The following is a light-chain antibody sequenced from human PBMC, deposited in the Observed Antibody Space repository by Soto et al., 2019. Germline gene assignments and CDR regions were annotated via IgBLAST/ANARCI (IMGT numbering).Light chain of an antibody. CDR2: SNN. J-gene: IGLJ2*01. Sequence: ELTQPPSASVTPGQRVTISCSGSSSNIGSNTVNWYQQLPGTAPKLLIYSNNQRPSGVPGRFSGSKSGTSASLAISGLQSEDEADYYCAAWDDSLNGPVIFGGGTKLTVL. CDR1: SSNIGSNT. CDR3: AAWDDSLNGPVI. V-gene: IGLV1-44*01.